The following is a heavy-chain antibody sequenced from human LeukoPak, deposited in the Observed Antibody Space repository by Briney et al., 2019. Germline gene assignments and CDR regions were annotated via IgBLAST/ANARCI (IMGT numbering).Heavy chain of an antibody. CDR2: IYTSGST. Sequence: SETLSLTCTVSGGSISSYYWSWIRQPAGKGLEWIGRIYTSGSTNYNPSLKSRVTISVDTSKNQFSLKLSSVTAADTAVYYCAREGYYDSSGYYNFDYWGQGTLVTVSS. J-gene: IGHJ4*02. V-gene: IGHV4-4*07. D-gene: IGHD3-22*01. CDR3: AREGYYDSSGYYNFDY. CDR1: GGSISSYY.